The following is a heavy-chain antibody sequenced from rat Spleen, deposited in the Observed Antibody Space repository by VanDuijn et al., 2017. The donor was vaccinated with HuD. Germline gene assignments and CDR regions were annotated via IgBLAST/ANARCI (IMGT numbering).Heavy chain of an antibody. CDR2: MWYDGDT. J-gene: IGHJ4*01. D-gene: IGHD1-5*01. CDR1: GFSLTSYS. CDR3: TRVLIGTTGVMDA. Sequence: QVQLKESGPGLVQPSETLSLTCTVSGFSLTSYSVSWVRQPSGKGPEWMGRMWYDGDTAYNSALKSRLSISRDTSKNQVFLKMNSLQTDDTGTYYCTRVLIGTTGVMDAWGQGASVTVSS. V-gene: IGHV2-63*01.